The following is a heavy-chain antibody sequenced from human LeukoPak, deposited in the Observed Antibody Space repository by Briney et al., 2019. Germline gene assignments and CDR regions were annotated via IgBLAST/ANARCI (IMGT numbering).Heavy chain of an antibody. D-gene: IGHD6-19*01. CDR3: ARSYSSGWYHY. Sequence: PSETLSLTCAVYGGSFSGYYWSWIRQPPGKGLEWIGEINHSGSTNYNPSLKSRVTISVDTSKNQFSLKLSSVTAADTAMYYCARSYSSGWYHYWGQGTLVTVSS. V-gene: IGHV4-34*01. CDR1: GGSFSGYY. J-gene: IGHJ4*02. CDR2: INHSGST.